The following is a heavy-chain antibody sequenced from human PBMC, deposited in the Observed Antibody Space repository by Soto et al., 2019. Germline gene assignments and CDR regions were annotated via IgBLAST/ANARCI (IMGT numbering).Heavy chain of an antibody. CDR2: INPNSGGT. Sequence: QVQLVQSGAEVKKPGASVKVSCKASGYTFTGYYMHWVRQAPGQGLEWMGWINPNSGGTNYAQKFEGWATLTRDTAISTAWMERSGLRSDDTAVYYCARDRSARIAAAGTFCWFEPWGQGTLVTVSS. CDR1: GYTFTGYY. V-gene: IGHV1-2*04. D-gene: IGHD6-13*01. J-gene: IGHJ5*02. CDR3: ARDRSARIAAAGTFCWFEP.